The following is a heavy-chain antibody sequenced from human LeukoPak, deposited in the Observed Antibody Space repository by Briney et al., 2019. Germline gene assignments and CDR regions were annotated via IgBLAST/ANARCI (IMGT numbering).Heavy chain of an antibody. J-gene: IGHJ4*02. CDR3: ARDVLLWFGEFQNPYYFDY. CDR1: GFTFRSYS. D-gene: IGHD3-10*01. V-gene: IGHV3-21*01. CDR2: ISSSSSYI. Sequence: GRSLRLSCAASGFTFRSYSMSWVRQAPGKGLEWVSSISSSSSYIYYADSVKGRFTISRDNAKNSLYLQMNSLRAEDTAVYYCARDVLLWFGEFQNPYYFDYWGQGTLVTVSS.